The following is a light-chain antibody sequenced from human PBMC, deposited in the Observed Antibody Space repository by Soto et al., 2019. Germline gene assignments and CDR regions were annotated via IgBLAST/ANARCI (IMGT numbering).Light chain of an antibody. CDR2: GAS. CDR3: QHYGDSSYT. J-gene: IGKJ2*01. CDR1: QSVSRSY. Sequence: EIVLTQSPGTLSLSPGERATLSCRASQSVSRSYLAWYQQKPGQAPRLLIYGASSRATGIPDRFTGSGSGTDFPLTISRLEPEDFAVYSCQHYGDSSYTFGQGTKLEIK. V-gene: IGKV3-20*01.